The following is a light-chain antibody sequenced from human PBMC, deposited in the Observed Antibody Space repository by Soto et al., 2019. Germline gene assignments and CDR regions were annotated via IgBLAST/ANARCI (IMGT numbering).Light chain of an antibody. V-gene: IGLV1-40*01. J-gene: IGLJ3*02. Sequence: QSVLTQPPSVSGAPGQRVTISCTGSSSNIGAGYDVHWYQQLPGTAPKLLIYGNNNRPSGVPDRFSGSKSGTSASLAITGLHAEDEADYYCQSYDSSLSGSVFGGGTKVTVL. CDR2: GNN. CDR3: QSYDSSLSGSV. CDR1: SSNIGAGYD.